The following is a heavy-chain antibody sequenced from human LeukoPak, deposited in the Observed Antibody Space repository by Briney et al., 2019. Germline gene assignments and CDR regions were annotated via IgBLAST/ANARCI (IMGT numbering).Heavy chain of an antibody. Sequence: SETLSLTCTVSGGSISSYYWSWVRQPPGKGLEWIGYIYYSGSTNYNPSLKSRVTISVDTSKNQFSLKLSSVTAADTAVYYCATDYGDYERYYFDYWGQGTLVTVSS. D-gene: IGHD4-17*01. V-gene: IGHV4-59*12. CDR1: GGSISSYY. CDR3: ATDYGDYERYYFDY. J-gene: IGHJ4*02. CDR2: IYYSGST.